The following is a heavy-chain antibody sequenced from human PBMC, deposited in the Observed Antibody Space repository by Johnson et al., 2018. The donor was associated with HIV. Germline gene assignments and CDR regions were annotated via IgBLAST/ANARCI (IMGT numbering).Heavy chain of an antibody. D-gene: IGHD3-22*01. CDR1: GFTFDDYA. CDR3: ARDGMIEGTFDI. V-gene: IGHV3-66*01. Sequence: MLLVESGGGLVQPGRSLRLSCAASGFTFDDYAMSWVRQAPGKGLEWVSVIYSGGSTYYADSVKGRFTISRDNSKNTLYLQMNSLRAEDTAVYYCARDGMIEGTFDIWGQGTMVTVSS. CDR2: IYSGGST. J-gene: IGHJ3*02.